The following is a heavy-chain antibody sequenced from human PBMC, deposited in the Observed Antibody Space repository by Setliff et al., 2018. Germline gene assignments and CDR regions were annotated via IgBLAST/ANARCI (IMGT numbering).Heavy chain of an antibody. CDR2: ISSSTNYT. J-gene: IGHJ6*03. V-gene: IGHV3-11*06. D-gene: IGHD2-2*03. CDR3: ARGGFGFCSSTTCQWGYYSMDV. CDR1: GFTFSDYY. Sequence: GGSLRLSCAASGFTFSDYYMSWIRQAPGKGLEWVSYISSSTNYTNYADSVKGRFTISRDNARNSLYLQMNSLRAGDTAVYYCARGGFGFCSSTTCQWGYYSMDVWGKGTTVTVSS.